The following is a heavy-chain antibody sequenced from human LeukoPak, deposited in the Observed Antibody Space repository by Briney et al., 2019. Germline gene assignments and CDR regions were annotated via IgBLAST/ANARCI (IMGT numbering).Heavy chain of an antibody. Sequence: SETLSLTCSVSGGSIRSKDYWSWIRQSPGKGLEWIGYIYNSAITNYNPHLKSRVTISPDTSKNQFSLELTSVTAADTATYYCVGDRVTGRFFGMDVWGQGTTIIVSS. CDR1: GGSIRSKDY. CDR3: VGDRVTGRFFGMDV. CDR2: IYNSAIT. V-gene: IGHV4-59*12. D-gene: IGHD3-9*01. J-gene: IGHJ6*02.